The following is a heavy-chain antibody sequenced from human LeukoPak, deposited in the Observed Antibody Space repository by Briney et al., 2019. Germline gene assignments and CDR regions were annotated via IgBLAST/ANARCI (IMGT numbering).Heavy chain of an antibody. V-gene: IGHV4-39*01. D-gene: IGHD2-8*02. CDR3: ARQPSLRVDYYYGMDV. Sequence: SETLSLTCTVSGGSISSSFNYWAWIRQPPGKGLEWIGAIYYTGNTYFNPSLKSRLTISVDTSKNQFSLKLDSVTAADTAVYYCARQPSLRVDYYYGMDVWGQGTTVTVSS. J-gene: IGHJ6*02. CDR1: GGSISSSFNY. CDR2: IYYTGNT.